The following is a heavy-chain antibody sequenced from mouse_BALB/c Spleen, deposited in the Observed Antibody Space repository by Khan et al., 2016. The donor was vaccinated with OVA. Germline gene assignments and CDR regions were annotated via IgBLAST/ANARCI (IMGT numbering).Heavy chain of an antibody. CDR2: ISYSGST. Sequence: EVQLVESGPGLVKPSQSLSLTCTVTGYSITSGYGWNWIRQFPGNKLEWMGYISYSGSTNYNPSLKSRISITRDTSKNQFFLQLNSVTTEGTATYYWARTARIKYWGQGTTLTVSS. CDR1: GYSITSGYG. V-gene: IGHV3-2*02. D-gene: IGHD1-2*01. J-gene: IGHJ2*01. CDR3: ARTARIKY.